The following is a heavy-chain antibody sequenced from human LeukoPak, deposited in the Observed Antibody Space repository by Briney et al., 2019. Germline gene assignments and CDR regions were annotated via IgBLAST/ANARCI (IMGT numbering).Heavy chain of an antibody. Sequence: ASVKVSCKASGYTFTGYYMHWVRQAPGQGLEWMGWINPNSGGTNYAQKFQGRVTMTRDTSISTAYMELSRLRSDDTAVYYCARGIADDYGDYLSFDYWGQGTLVTVSS. J-gene: IGHJ4*02. CDR3: ARGIADDYGDYLSFDY. CDR1: GYTFTGYY. D-gene: IGHD4-17*01. CDR2: INPNSGGT. V-gene: IGHV1-2*02.